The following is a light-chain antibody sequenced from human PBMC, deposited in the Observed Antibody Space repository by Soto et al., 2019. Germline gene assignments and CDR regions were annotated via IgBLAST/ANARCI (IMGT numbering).Light chain of an antibody. Sequence: QSALTQPRSVSGSPGQSVTISCTGTSSDVGNYNYVSWYRHHPGKAPKVLIYDVSKRPSGVPDRFSGSKSGNTASLTVSGLQAEYEADYYCSSYAGTYGLLFGGGTKLTVL. CDR2: DVS. J-gene: IGLJ2*01. CDR3: SSYAGTYGLL. CDR1: SSDVGNYNY. V-gene: IGLV2-11*01.